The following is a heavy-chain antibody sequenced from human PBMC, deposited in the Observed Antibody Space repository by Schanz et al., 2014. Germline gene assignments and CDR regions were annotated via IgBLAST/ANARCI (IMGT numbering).Heavy chain of an antibody. D-gene: IGHD3-10*01. CDR3: VREESYYGAGSYRY. J-gene: IGHJ4*02. CDR1: GFTFTNYW. V-gene: IGHV3-7*01. Sequence: EVQLVESGGGLVQPGGSLRLSCAASGFTFTNYWMTWVRQAPGKGLEWVANINLDGSGKIYLGSVRGRFAISRDDAQNSVYPQMNSLRAEDTSVYHCVREESYYGAGSYRYWGPGTLVTVSS. CDR2: INLDGSGK.